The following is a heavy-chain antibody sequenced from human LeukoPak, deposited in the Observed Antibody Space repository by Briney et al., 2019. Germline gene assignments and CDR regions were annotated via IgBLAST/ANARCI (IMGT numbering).Heavy chain of an antibody. CDR1: GGSISSSTSY. Sequence: SETLSLTCTVSGGSISSSTSYWAWIRQPPGKGLEWIGSIYYSGSTYYNPSLKSRVTISVDTSKNQFSLKVTSVTAADTAVYYCARVRRIAAAGSVLNWGQDPWSASPQ. CDR3: ARVRRIAAAGSVLN. V-gene: IGHV4-39*07. CDR2: IYYSGST. D-gene: IGHD6-13*01. J-gene: IGHJ4*01.